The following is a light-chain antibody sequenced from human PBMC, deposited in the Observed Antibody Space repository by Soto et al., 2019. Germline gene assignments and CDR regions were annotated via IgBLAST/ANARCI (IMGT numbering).Light chain of an antibody. J-gene: IGKJ1*01. CDR2: GAS. CDR1: QSVSSSY. V-gene: IGKV3-20*01. CDR3: QQYGSSPVT. Sequence: EIVLTQSPGTLSLSPGERATLSCGASQSVSSSYLAWYQQKPGQAPRLLLYGASSRATGIPDRFSGSEYGKDFTLTIIRLGHVYFSVYYCQQYGSSPVTFGQGTKVDI.